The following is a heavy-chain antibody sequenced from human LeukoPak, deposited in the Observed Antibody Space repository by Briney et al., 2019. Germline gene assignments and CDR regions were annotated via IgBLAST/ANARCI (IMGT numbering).Heavy chain of an antibody. CDR3: AGTSQAYDSSGYYPNDAFDI. V-gene: IGHV4-28*01. CDR1: GYSISSSNW. Sequence: PSDTLSLTCAVSGYSISSSNWWGWIRQPPGKGLEWIGYIYYSGSTYYNPSLKSRVTMSVDTSKNQFSLKLSSVTAVDTAVYYCAGTSQAYDSSGYYPNDAFDIWGQGTMVTVSS. J-gene: IGHJ3*02. D-gene: IGHD3-22*01. CDR2: IYYSGST.